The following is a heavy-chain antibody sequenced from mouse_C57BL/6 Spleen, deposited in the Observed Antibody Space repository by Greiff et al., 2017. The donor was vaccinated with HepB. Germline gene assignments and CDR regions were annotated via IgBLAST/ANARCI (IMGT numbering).Heavy chain of an antibody. CDR1: GFTFSSYT. Sequence: EVKLMESGGGLVKPGGSLKLSCAASGFTFSSYTMSWVRQTPEKRLEWVATISGGGGNTYYPDSVKGRFTISRDNAKNTLYLQMSSLRSEDTALYYCARNGNYVLYYFDYWGQGTTLTVSS. V-gene: IGHV5-9*01. CDR2: ISGGGGNT. D-gene: IGHD2-1*01. J-gene: IGHJ2*01. CDR3: ARNGNYVLYYFDY.